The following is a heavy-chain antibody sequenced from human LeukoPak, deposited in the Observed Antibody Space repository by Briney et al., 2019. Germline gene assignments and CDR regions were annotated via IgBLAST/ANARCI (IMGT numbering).Heavy chain of an antibody. V-gene: IGHV4-61*08. CDR2: IYYSGST. D-gene: IGHD3-22*01. Sequence: SETLSLTCTVSGGSISSGGYYWSWIRQPPGKGLEWIGYIYYSGSTNYNPSLKSRVTISVDTSKNQFSLKLSSVTAADTAVYYCARAPITMIGDYYGMDVWGQGTTVTVSS. J-gene: IGHJ6*02. CDR1: GGSISSGGYY. CDR3: ARAPITMIGDYYGMDV.